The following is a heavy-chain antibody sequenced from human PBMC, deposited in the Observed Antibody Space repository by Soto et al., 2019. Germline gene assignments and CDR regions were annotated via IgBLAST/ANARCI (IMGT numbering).Heavy chain of an antibody. V-gene: IGHV3-23*01. CDR2: ILVGGST. CDR3: AKATATGGGAFDI. J-gene: IGHJ3*02. D-gene: IGHD2-8*02. Sequence: WGSLRLSCAASGFTCRSYDIIWVRQAPGKGLEWVSTILVGGSTHYPDSVKGRFTISRDNSKNTVFLQMNSLTAGDTAVYYCAKATATGGGAFDICGQGTMVTVSS. CDR1: GFTCRSYD.